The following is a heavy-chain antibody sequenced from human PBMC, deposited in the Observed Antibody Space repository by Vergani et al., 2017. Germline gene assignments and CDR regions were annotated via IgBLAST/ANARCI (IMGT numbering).Heavy chain of an antibody. CDR2: IHTSGST. V-gene: IGHV4-61*02. J-gene: IGHJ4*02. CDR1: GGSINSHHYY. D-gene: IGHD2-15*01. CDR3: AGGSCLGGSCYKPLFDY. Sequence: QVQLQESGPGLVKPSQTLSLTCTVSGGSINSHHYYWSWIRQPAGKGLEWIGRIHTSGSTNYNPSLKSRVTMSEDTSKNQFSLNLTSVTAADTAVYFCAGGSCLGGSCYKPLFDYWGQGILVTVSS.